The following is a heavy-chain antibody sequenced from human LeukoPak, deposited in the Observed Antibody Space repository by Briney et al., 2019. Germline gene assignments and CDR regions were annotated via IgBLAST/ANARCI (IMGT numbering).Heavy chain of an antibody. CDR2: INHSGST. D-gene: IGHD2-2*02. V-gene: IGHV4-34*01. J-gene: IGHJ4*02. CDR3: ARGDCSSTSCYTYDY. CDR1: GGSFSGYY. Sequence: SSETLSLTCAVYGGSFSGYYWSWIRQPPGKGLEWIGEINHSGSTNYNPSLKSRVTISVDTSKNQFSLKLSSVTAADTAVYYCARGDCSSTSCYTYDYWGQGTPVTVSS.